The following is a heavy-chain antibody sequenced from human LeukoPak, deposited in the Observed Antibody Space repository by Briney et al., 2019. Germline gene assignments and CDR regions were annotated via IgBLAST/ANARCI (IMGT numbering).Heavy chain of an antibody. J-gene: IGHJ3*02. CDR2: ISGSGGST. Sequence: QPGGSLRLSCAASGFTFSSYAMSWVRQAPGKGLEWVSAISGSGGSTYYADSVKGRFTISRDNSKNTLFLQMNSLRAEDTAIYYCAKDSFSQNGIFDALDIWGQGTMVTVSS. V-gene: IGHV3-23*01. CDR1: GFTFSSYA. D-gene: IGHD1-1*01. CDR3: AKDSFSQNGIFDALDI.